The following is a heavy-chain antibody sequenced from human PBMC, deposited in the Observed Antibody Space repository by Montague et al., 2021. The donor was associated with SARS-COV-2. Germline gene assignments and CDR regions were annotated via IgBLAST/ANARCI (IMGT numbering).Heavy chain of an antibody. Sequence: SLRLSCAASGFDFSSYPMHWVRQAPGKGLEWVAVISYDGSNQYYVDSVKGRFTISRDNSKNTVFLQMNSLRADDTAVYYCVGALDMVVVAATMGFEHWGQGTLVTVSA. CDR3: VGALDMVVVAATMGFEH. CDR1: GFDFSSYP. CDR2: ISYDGSNQ. V-gene: IGHV3-30-3*01. D-gene: IGHD2-2*03. J-gene: IGHJ4*02.